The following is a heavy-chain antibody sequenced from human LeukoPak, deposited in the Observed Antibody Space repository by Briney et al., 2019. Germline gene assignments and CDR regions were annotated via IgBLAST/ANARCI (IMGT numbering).Heavy chain of an antibody. J-gene: IGHJ6*03. V-gene: IGHV4-39*07. Sequence: PSETLSLTCTVSGGSISSSSYYWGWIRQPPGKGLEWIGSIYYSGSTYYNPSLKSRVTISVDTSKNQFSLKLSSVTAADTAVYYCLLGYCSSTSCQSYYYYYMDVWGKGTTVTISS. CDR2: IYYSGST. CDR3: LLGYCSSTSCQSYYYYYMDV. CDR1: GGSISSSSYY. D-gene: IGHD2-2*01.